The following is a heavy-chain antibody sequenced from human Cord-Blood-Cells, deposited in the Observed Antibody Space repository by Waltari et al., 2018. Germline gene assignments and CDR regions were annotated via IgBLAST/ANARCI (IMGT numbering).Heavy chain of an antibody. D-gene: IGHD3-22*01. CDR3: ARHHRYYDSSGYYVDY. CDR1: GYRFTSYW. J-gene: IGHJ4*02. Sequence: VQLVQSGAEVKKPGASLKISCKGSGYRFTSYWIGWVRQMPGKGLEWMGIIYPGDSDTRYSPSFQGQVTISADKSISTAYLQWSSLKASDTAMYYCARHHRYYDSSGYYVDYWGQGTLVTVSS. CDR2: IYPGDSDT. V-gene: IGHV5-51*01.